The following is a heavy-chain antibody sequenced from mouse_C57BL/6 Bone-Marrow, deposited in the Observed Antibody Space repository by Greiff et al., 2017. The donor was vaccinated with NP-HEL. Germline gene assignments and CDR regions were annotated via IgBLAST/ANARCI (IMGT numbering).Heavy chain of an antibody. CDR2: IDPENGDT. Sequence: EVKLMESGAELVRPGVSVKLSCTASGFNIKDDYMHWVKQRPEQGLEWIGWIDPENGDTEYASKFQGKATITADTSSNTAYLQLSSLTSEDTAVYYCTTSYYDYVSYWGQGTTLTVSS. CDR1: GFNIKDDY. V-gene: IGHV14-4*01. J-gene: IGHJ2*01. D-gene: IGHD2-4*01. CDR3: TTSYYDYVSY.